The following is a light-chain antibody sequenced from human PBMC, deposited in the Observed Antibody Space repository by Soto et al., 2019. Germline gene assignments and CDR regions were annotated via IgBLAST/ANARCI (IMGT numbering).Light chain of an antibody. CDR2: VAS. CDR3: QQGFGTPRT. Sequence: DIQMTQSPSSLSASVGDTVTITCRASRNINTYLNWYQQKPGRAPQLLIYVASSLQSGVPSRFSGSGAGTDFTLTVSSLQPEDFATYYCQQGFGTPRTFGQGTTLEIK. V-gene: IGKV1-39*01. J-gene: IGKJ2*01. CDR1: RNINTY.